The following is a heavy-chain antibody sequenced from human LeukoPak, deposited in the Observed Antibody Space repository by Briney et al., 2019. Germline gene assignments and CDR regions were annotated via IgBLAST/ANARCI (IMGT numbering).Heavy chain of an antibody. D-gene: IGHD2-2*01. CDR2: IYTSGST. CDR3: AREKYAIGY. CDR1: GGSISSGSYY. Sequence: SETLSLTCTVSGGSISSGSYYWSWIRQPAGKGLEWIGRIYTSGSTNYNPSLKSRVTISVDTSKNQFSLKLSSVTAADTAVYYCAREKYAIGYWGQGTLVTVSS. J-gene: IGHJ4*02. V-gene: IGHV4-61*02.